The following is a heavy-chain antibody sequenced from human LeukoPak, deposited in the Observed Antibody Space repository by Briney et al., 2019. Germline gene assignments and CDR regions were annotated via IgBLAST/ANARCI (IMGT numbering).Heavy chain of an antibody. J-gene: IGHJ6*03. D-gene: IGHD3-22*01. CDR1: GGSFSGYF. CDR3: ARGRQEISMILVVMTGVSYYLDV. Sequence: PSETLSLTCAVYGGSFSGYFWTWIRQSPGKGLEWIGEINPSGSTYNNPSLKSRLTISRDTSKNQSSLRLSSVTAADTAVYYCARGRQEISMILVVMTGVSYYLDVWGKGTTVTVS. CDR2: INPSGST. V-gene: IGHV4-34*01.